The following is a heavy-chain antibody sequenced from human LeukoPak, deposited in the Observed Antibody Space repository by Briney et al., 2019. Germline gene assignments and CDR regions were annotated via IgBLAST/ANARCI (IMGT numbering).Heavy chain of an antibody. J-gene: IGHJ5*02. CDR2: ISGSGGST. CDR3: ARDLRQTNWFDP. CDR1: GFTFSSYA. V-gene: IGHV3-23*01. Sequence: GGSLRLSCAASGFTFSSYAMSWVRQAPGKGLEWVSAISGSGGSTYYADSVKGRFTISRDNAKNTLYLQMNSLRAEDTAVYYCARDLRQTNWFDPWGQGTLVTVSS.